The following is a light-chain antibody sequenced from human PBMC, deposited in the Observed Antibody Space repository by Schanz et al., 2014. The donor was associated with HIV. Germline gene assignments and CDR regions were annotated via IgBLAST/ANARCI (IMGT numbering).Light chain of an antibody. CDR1: QSVSSSY. Sequence: EIVLTQSPGTLSLSPGERATLSCRTSQSVSSSYLDWYQQKPGQAPRLLIYGASSSATGIPDRFSGSGSGTDFTLTISRLEPEDSAVYYCQQYDSSPQITFGQGTRLEI. V-gene: IGKV3-20*01. CDR2: GAS. J-gene: IGKJ5*01. CDR3: QQYDSSPQIT.